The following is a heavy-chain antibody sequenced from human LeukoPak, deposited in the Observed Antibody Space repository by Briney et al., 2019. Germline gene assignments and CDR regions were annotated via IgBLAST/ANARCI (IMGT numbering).Heavy chain of an antibody. CDR3: AMGGGLGIVDY. Sequence: PSETLSLTCTVSGGSISSYYWSWIRQPPGKGLEWIGYIYYSGSTNYNPSLKSRVTISVDMSENQFSLKLSSVTAADTAVYYCAMGGGLGIVDYWGQGTLVTVSS. CDR2: IYYSGST. V-gene: IGHV4-59*08. J-gene: IGHJ4*02. CDR1: GGSISSYY. D-gene: IGHD7-27*01.